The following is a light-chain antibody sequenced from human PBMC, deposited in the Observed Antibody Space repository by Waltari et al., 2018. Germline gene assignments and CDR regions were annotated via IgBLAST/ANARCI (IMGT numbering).Light chain of an antibody. V-gene: IGLV8-61*01. CDR2: RTN. CDR1: SGSVSTSYY. Sequence: QTVVTQEPSFSVSPGGTVTLTCGLSSGSVSTSYYPSWYQQTPGQAPRTLIYRTNIRSSGVPDRFSGSILGNKAALTITGAQADDESDYYCVLVMGRDFWLFGEGTKLTVL. CDR3: VLVMGRDFWL. J-gene: IGLJ2*01.